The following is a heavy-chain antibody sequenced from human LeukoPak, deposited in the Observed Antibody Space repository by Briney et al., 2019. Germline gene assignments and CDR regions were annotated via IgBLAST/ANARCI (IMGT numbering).Heavy chain of an antibody. Sequence: PSETLSLTCNVSGGSISSGDYYWSWIRQPPGKGLEWIGYIYYSGTTYYNPSLKSRVTISVDTSKNQFSLKLSSVTAADTAVYYCARGLSYSGSYNFDCWGQGTLVTVSS. J-gene: IGHJ4*02. CDR1: GGSISSGDYY. CDR3: ARGLSYSGSYNFDC. D-gene: IGHD1-26*01. V-gene: IGHV4-30-4*08. CDR2: IYYSGTT.